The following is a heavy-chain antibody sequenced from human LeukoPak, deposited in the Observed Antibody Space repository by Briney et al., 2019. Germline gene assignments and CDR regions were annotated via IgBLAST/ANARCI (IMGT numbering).Heavy chain of an antibody. J-gene: IGHJ3*02. D-gene: IGHD5-18*01. CDR1: GFTFDDYA. CDR3: AKDIAADTAQGDDAFDI. CDR2: ISWNSGST. Sequence: PGGSLRLSCAASGFTFDDYAMHWVRQAPGKGLEWVSGISWNSGSTGYADSVKGRFTISRDNAKNSLYLQMNSLRAEDTALYYCAKDIAADTAQGDDAFDIWGQGTMVTVSS. V-gene: IGHV3-9*01.